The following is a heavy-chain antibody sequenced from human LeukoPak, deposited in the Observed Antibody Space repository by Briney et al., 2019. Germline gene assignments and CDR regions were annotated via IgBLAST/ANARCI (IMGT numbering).Heavy chain of an antibody. CDR3: AKGNNYYGSGSYYAY. V-gene: IGHV3-21*04. Sequence: NPGGSLRLSCAASRFTFSDYSMNWVRQAPGKGLQWVASISSGSVYIYYADSMKGRFTISRDNAKNSMYLQMHSLRAEDTAVYYCAKGNNYYGSGSYYAYWGQGTLVTVSS. D-gene: IGHD3-10*01. J-gene: IGHJ4*02. CDR2: ISSGSVYI. CDR1: RFTFSDYS.